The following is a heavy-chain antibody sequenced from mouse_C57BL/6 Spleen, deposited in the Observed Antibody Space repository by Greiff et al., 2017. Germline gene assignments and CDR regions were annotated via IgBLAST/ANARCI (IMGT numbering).Heavy chain of an antibody. J-gene: IGHJ1*03. CDR3: ARNGYGSSYDWYFDV. D-gene: IGHD1-1*01. CDR2: IYPGSGNT. Sequence: VQLQQSGPELVKPGASVKISCKASGYSFTSYYIHWVKQRPGQGLEWIGWIYPGSGNTKYNEKFKGKATLTADTSSSTAYMQLSSLTSEDSAFYYCARNGYGSSYDWYFDVWGTGTTVTVSS. V-gene: IGHV1-66*01. CDR1: GYSFTSYY.